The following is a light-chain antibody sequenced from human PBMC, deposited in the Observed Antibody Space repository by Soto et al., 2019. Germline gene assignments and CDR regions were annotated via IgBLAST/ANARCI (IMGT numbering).Light chain of an antibody. CDR1: SSDVGGYNF. CDR2: EAS. Sequence: QSALTQPPSASGSPGQSVTISCTGTSSDVGGYNFVSWYQQHPGKAPKLMIYEASERPSGVPDRFSGSKSGNTASLTVSGLQAEDEADYYCSSYAGSNIVVFGGGTKVTVL. CDR3: SSYAGSNIVV. V-gene: IGLV2-8*01. J-gene: IGLJ2*01.